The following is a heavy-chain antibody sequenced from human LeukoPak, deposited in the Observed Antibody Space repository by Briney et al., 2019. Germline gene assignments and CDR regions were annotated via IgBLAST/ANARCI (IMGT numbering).Heavy chain of an antibody. Sequence: GGSLRLSCAASGFTFSTYSMNWVRQAPGKGLEWVAPISSSSRYIYYADSVKGRFTISRDNAKNSLYLQMNSLRAEDTAVYYCARVESGSEYDLYIGYWGQGTLVAVSS. V-gene: IGHV3-21*01. CDR3: ARVESGSEYDLYIGY. CDR2: ISSSSRYI. CDR1: GFTFSTYS. J-gene: IGHJ4*02. D-gene: IGHD2/OR15-2a*01.